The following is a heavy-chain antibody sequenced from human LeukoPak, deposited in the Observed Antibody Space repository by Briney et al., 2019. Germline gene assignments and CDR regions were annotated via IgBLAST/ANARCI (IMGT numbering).Heavy chain of an antibody. CDR3: ASQWLALTWFDP. V-gene: IGHV1-46*01. CDR2: INPSGGST. CDR1: GYTFTSYC. D-gene: IGHD6-19*01. Sequence: ASVKVSCKASGYTFTSYCMHWVRQAPGQGLEWMGIINPSGGSTSYAQKFQGRVTMIRDTSTSTVYMELSSLRSEDTAVYYCASQWLALTWFDPWGQGTLVTVSS. J-gene: IGHJ5*02.